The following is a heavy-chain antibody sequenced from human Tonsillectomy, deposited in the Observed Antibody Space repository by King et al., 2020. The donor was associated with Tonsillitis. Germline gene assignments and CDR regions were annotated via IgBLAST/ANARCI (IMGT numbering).Heavy chain of an antibody. CDR2: ISYDGSTK. D-gene: IGHD3-22*01. V-gene: IGHV3-30*04. J-gene: IGHJ4*02. Sequence: VQLVESGGGVVQPGRSLRLSCAASGFTFSHYAMHWVRQAPGKGLEWVAVISYDGSTKYYPDSVKGRFTISRANSKNTLNVQMNSLRAEDTAVYYCARRSLEGDSSGYPGPPDYWGQGTLVTVSS. CDR1: GFTFSHYA. CDR3: ARRSLEGDSSGYPGPPDY.